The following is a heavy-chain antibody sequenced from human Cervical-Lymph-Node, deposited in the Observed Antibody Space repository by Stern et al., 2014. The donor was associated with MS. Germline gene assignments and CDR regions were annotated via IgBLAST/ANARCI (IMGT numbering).Heavy chain of an antibody. CDR1: GDSMSSSNYN. Sequence: VQLVESGPGLVKPSETLSLTCIVSGDSMSSSNYNWGWIRQPPGKGLEWIGSISYSGTTYYNPSLSSRITMFIDTSNSQFSLRLTSVTATDTAVFYCARQTMIRGGYRHFFDSWGQGALVTVSS. V-gene: IGHV4-39*01. CDR3: ARQTMIRGGYRHFFDS. D-gene: IGHD3-16*02. J-gene: IGHJ4*02. CDR2: ISYSGTT.